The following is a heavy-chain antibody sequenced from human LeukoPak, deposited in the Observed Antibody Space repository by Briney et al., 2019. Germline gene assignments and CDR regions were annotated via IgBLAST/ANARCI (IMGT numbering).Heavy chain of an antibody. J-gene: IGHJ4*02. Sequence: SETLSLTCSVSGDSNSLYYWSWIRQPPGKGLEWIAYISYSGSANYSPSLKSRATVSVDTSKNQFSLNLRSVTAADTAVYYCARASPVPPSDGGPVADFWGQGTLVTVSS. CDR1: GDSNSLYY. CDR2: ISYSGSA. CDR3: ARASPVPPSDGGPVADF. D-gene: IGHD3-10*01. V-gene: IGHV4-59*01.